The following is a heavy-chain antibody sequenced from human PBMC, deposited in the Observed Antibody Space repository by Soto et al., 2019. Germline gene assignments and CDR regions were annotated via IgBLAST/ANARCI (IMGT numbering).Heavy chain of an antibody. CDR3: ARASVSGRRFDY. J-gene: IGHJ4*02. CDR2: IKTSDGST. CDR1: GYTFSSYY. V-gene: IGHV1-46*03. D-gene: IGHD6-19*01. Sequence: ASVKVSCKASGYTFSSYYMNWVRQAPGQGLEWMGIIKTSDGSTTYAQRFQGRVTMTRDTSTSTVYMELSSLTSEDTAIYYCARASVSGRRFDYWGEGTLVTVSS.